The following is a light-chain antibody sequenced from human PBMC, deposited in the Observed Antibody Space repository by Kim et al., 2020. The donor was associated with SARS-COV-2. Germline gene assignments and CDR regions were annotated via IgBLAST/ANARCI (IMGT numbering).Light chain of an antibody. CDR3: SSWTTSARVL. J-gene: IGLJ2*01. CDR1: SSDIGYYNY. CDR2: DVN. Sequence: QSALTQPASVSGSPGQSITISCTGTSSDIGYYNYVSWYQQHPGKAPKLMLYDVNSRPSGVSNRFSGSKSGSTASLTISGLQTEDEAHYYCSSWTTSARVLFGGGTQLTVL. V-gene: IGLV2-14*03.